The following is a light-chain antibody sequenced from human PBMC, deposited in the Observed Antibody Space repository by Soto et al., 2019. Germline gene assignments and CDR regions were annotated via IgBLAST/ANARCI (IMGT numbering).Light chain of an antibody. CDR2: GAS. CDR1: QSVRSH. CDR3: QQYNNWPRT. Sequence: EIVMTQSPATLSVSPGERVTLSCRASQSVRSHLAWYQQKPGQAPRLLIFGASTRATGIPARFSGSGSGTEFTLTISSLQSEDFAVYYCQQYNNWPRTFGQGTKVDI. V-gene: IGKV3-15*01. J-gene: IGKJ1*01.